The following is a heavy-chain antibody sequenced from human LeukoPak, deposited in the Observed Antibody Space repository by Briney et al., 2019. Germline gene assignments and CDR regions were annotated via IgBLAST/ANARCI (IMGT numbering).Heavy chain of an antibody. J-gene: IGHJ3*02. CDR2: IIPIFGTA. Sequence: GASVKVSCKASGGTFSSYAISWVRQAPGQGLEWMGGIIPIFGTANYAQKFQGRVTITTDESTNTAYMELSSLRSEDTAVYYCASYGSGYAFDIWGQGTMVTVSS. V-gene: IGHV1-69*05. CDR1: GGTFSSYA. D-gene: IGHD3-10*01. CDR3: ASYGSGYAFDI.